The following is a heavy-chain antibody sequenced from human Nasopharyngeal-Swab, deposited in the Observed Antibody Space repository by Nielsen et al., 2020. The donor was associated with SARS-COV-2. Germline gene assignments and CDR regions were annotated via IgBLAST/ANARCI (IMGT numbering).Heavy chain of an antibody. CDR2: IKQDGSEE. CDR1: GFTFSRSW. Sequence: GESLQISCTVSGFTFSRSWMTWVRQAPGKGLEWVANIKQDGSEEYYVDSVKGRFTISRDNAKNSLYLQMNSLRVEDTAMYYCVSSRAATSYSHSYSDFDYWGQGTLVTVSS. J-gene: IGHJ4*02. D-gene: IGHD2/OR15-2a*01. V-gene: IGHV3-7*03. CDR3: VSSRAATSYSHSYSDFDY.